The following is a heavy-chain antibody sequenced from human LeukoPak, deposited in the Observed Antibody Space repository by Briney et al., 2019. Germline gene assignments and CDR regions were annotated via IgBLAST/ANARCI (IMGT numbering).Heavy chain of an antibody. V-gene: IGHV4-61*02. J-gene: IGHJ4*02. Sequence: SETLSLTCTVSGGSISSGSYYWSWIRQPAGKGLEWIGRIYTSGSTNYNPSLKSRVTISVDTSKNQFSLKLSSVTAADTAVYYCARAMSSHLDYWGQGTLVTVSS. CDR3: ARAMSSHLDY. CDR2: IYTSGST. CDR1: GGSISSGSYY. D-gene: IGHD6-13*01.